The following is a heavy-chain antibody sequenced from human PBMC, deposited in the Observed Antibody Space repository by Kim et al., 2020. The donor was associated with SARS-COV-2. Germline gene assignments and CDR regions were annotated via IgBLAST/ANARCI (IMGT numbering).Heavy chain of an antibody. J-gene: IGHJ2*01. D-gene: IGHD1-1*01. CDR3: TRREPGVWYFVR. V-gene: IGHV3-73*01. CDR1: GFTFSGPA. Sequence: GGSLRLSCAASGFTFSGPAMHWVRQASGKGLEWVGRIRTKADCYAAAYAASVKGRFTISRDDSKNSAYLQINSLKTEDTAVYYCTRREPGVWYFVRW. CDR2: IRTKADCYAA.